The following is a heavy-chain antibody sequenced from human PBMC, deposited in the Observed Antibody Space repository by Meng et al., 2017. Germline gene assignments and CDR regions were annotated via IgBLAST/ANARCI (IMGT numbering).Heavy chain of an antibody. D-gene: IGHD2-21*02. CDR1: GSSLCTSGVG. CDR3: AHRRGDSREGWFDP. Sequence: TFSGPGPPPVDPPQPIPLTCSFSGSSLCTSGVGVDWTLQPQAKALEWLALIYCDDTKRSSPSLKSRLTITKDTPKNQVVLTMTNMDPVDTATYYCAHRRGDSREGWFDPWGQGTLVTVSS. J-gene: IGHJ5*02. CDR2: IYCDDTK. V-gene: IGHV2-5*02.